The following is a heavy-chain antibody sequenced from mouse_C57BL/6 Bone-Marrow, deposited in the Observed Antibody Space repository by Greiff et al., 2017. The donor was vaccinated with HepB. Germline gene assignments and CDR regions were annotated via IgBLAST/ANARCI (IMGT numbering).Heavy chain of an antibody. V-gene: IGHV1-55*01. CDR3: ARRKPRLTTVVDYYAMDY. CDR1: GYTFTSYW. J-gene: IGHJ4*01. D-gene: IGHD1-1*01. CDR2: IYPGSGST. Sequence: VQLQQPGAELVKPGASVKMSCKASGYTFTSYWITWVKQRPGQGLEWIGDIYPGSGSTNYNEKFKSKATLTVDTSSSTAYMQLSSLTSEDSAVYYCARRKPRLTTVVDYYAMDYWGQGTSVTVSS.